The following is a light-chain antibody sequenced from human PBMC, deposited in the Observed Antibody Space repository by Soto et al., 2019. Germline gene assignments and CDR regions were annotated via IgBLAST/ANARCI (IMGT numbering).Light chain of an antibody. Sequence: EVVLTKSPVTLSLSPGERATLSCRASQSFRGLLAWYQQKPGQAPRLLIYDAYNRATGIPPRFSGSGSGTDFTLTISSLEPEDSAVYYCQQRSSWPPTFGQGTRLEIK. CDR2: DAY. J-gene: IGKJ5*01. CDR3: QQRSSWPPT. CDR1: QSFRGL. V-gene: IGKV3-11*01.